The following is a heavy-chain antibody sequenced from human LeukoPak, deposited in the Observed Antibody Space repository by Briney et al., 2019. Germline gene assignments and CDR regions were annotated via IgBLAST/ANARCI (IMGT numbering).Heavy chain of an antibody. CDR1: GFTFSSYW. D-gene: IGHD1-26*01. J-gene: IGHJ3*02. CDR3: ARVLGGSYSAFDI. CDR2: IKQDGSEK. V-gene: IGHV3-7*01. Sequence: SGGSLRLSCAAPGFTFSSYWMSWVRQAPGKGLEWVANIKQDGSEKYYVDSVKGRFTISRDNAKNSLYLQMNSLRAEDTAVYYCARVLGGSYSAFDIWGQGTMVTVSS.